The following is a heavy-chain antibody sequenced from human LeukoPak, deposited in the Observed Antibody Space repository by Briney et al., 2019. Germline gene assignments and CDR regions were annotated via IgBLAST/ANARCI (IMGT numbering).Heavy chain of an antibody. CDR3: ARRGYSSSHFDY. V-gene: IGHV1-69*13. Sequence: ASVKVSCKASGGTSSSYAISWVRQAPGQGLEWMGGIIPIFGTANYAQKFQGRVTITADESTSTAYMELSSLRSEDTAVYYCARRGYSSSHFDYWGQGTLVTVSS. D-gene: IGHD6-13*01. CDR2: IIPIFGTA. J-gene: IGHJ4*02. CDR1: GGTSSSYA.